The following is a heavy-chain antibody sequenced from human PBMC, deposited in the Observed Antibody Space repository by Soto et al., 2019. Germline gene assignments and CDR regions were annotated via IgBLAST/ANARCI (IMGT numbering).Heavy chain of an antibody. CDR1: GYTFNRHG. CDR2: ISGYNGDI. J-gene: IGHJ4*02. V-gene: IGHV1-18*04. Sequence: GASVKVSCKASGYTFNRHGITWVRQAPGHGLEWMGWISGYNGDINYEQKFQGRVTLSSDTLTSTVYLELKSLRFDDTAVYYCARVRIVGAREIDFWGQGTLVTVSS. D-gene: IGHD1-26*01. CDR3: ARVRIVGAREIDF.